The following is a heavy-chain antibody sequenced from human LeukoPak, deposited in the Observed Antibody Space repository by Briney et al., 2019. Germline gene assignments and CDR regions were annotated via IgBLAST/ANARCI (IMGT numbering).Heavy chain of an antibody. CDR1: GYTFTSYY. Sequence: ASVKVSCKASGYTFTSYYMHWVRQAPGQGLEWMGIINPSGGSTSYAQKFQGRVTMTRDTSISTAYMELSRLRSDDTAVYYCARGSLLDYYGSGSYYDDAFDIWGQGTMVTVSS. V-gene: IGHV1-46*01. CDR3: ARGSLLDYYGSGSYYDDAFDI. CDR2: INPSGGST. D-gene: IGHD3-10*01. J-gene: IGHJ3*02.